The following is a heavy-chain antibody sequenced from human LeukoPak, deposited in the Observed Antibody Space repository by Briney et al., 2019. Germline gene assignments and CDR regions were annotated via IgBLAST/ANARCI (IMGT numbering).Heavy chain of an antibody. J-gene: IGHJ4*02. V-gene: IGHV4-59*08. CDR1: GGSISSYY. CDR3: ASTWIDSSSFHFDY. CDR2: IYYSGST. D-gene: IGHD6-6*01. Sequence: NPSQTLSLTCTLSGGSISSYYWSWIRQPPGKGLEWIGYIYYSGSTNYNPSLKSRVTISVDTSKNQFSLKLSSVTAADTAVYYCASTWIDSSSFHFDYWGQGTLVTVSS.